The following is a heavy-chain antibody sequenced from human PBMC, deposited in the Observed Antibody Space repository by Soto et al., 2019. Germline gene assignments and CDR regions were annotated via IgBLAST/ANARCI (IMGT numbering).Heavy chain of an antibody. D-gene: IGHD6-6*01. CDR1: GGSISSSSYY. CDR2: IYYSGST. V-gene: IGHV4-39*01. Sequence: QLQLQESGPGLVKPSETLSLTCTVSGGSISSSSYYWGWIRQPPGKVLEWIGSIYYSGSTYYNPSLKSRVTISVDTSKNQFSLKLSSVTAADTAVYYCARQGIAARPYYFDYWGQGTLVTVSS. CDR3: ARQGIAARPYYFDY. J-gene: IGHJ4*02.